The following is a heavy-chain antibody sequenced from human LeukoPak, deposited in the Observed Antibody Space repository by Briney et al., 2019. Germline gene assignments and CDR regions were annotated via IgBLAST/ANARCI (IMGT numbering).Heavy chain of an antibody. CDR3: VRDSSSTVFDI. V-gene: IGHV1-2*02. Sequence: GASVKVSCKASGYTFTGYYMHWVRQAPGQGLEWMGWINPDSGGTNYAQKFQGRVTMTRDTSIGTAYMELSRLRSDDTAFYYCVRDSSSTVFDIWGQGTMVTVSS. CDR1: GYTFTGYY. D-gene: IGHD2-2*01. CDR2: INPDSGGT. J-gene: IGHJ3*02.